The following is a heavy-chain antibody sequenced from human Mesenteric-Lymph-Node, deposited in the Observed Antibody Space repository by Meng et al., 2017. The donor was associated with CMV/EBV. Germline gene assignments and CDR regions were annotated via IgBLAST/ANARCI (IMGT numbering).Heavy chain of an antibody. J-gene: IGHJ6*02. D-gene: IGHD2-21*01. V-gene: IGHV3-23*01. CDR2: IGGIGATT. Sequence: GESLKISCAASGFTFYNYGMAWVRQVPGKALEWVSSIGGIGATTYYTDSVKGRFTISRDNSKNTLYLQMNSLRAEDTAVYYCARGIPPYGINAWGQGTTVTVSS. CDR1: GFTFYNYG. CDR3: ARGIPPYGINA.